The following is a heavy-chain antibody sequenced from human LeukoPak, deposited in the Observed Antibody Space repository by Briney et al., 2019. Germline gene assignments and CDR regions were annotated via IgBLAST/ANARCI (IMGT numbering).Heavy chain of an antibody. V-gene: IGHV3-9*01. CDR2: ISWKSGSGSI. J-gene: IGHJ6*03. CDR1: GFTFDDYA. D-gene: IGHD1-14*01. CDR3: AKVREGRIDYFNYMDV. Sequence: GGSLRLSCAVSGFTFDDYAMHWVRHAPGKGLEWVSGISWKSGSGSIGYADSMKGRFTISRDNAKNALYLQMNSLRAEDTALYYCAKVREGRIDYFNYMDVWGKGTTVAVSS.